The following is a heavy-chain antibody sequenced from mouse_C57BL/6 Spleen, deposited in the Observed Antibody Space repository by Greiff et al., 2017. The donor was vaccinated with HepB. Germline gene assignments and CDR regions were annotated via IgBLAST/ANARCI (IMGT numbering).Heavy chain of an antibody. V-gene: IGHV1-81*01. J-gene: IGHJ4*01. Sequence: QVQLQQSGAELARPWASVTLSCKASGYTFTSYGISWVQQRTGQGLEWIGEIYPRSGNTYYNEKFKGKATLTADKSSSTAYMELRRLTSEDSAVYFCARWDYGSSHRYAMDYWGQGTSVTVSS. CDR2: IYPRSGNT. D-gene: IGHD1-1*01. CDR3: ARWDYGSSHRYAMDY. CDR1: GYTFTSYG.